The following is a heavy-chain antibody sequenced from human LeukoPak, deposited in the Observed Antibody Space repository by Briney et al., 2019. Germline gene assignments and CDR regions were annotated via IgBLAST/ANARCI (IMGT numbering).Heavy chain of an antibody. Sequence: SETLSLPCTVSGGSISSYYWRWIRQPPGKGLEGIGYIYYSGSTNYNPSLKSRVTISVDTSKNQFSLKLSSVTAADTAVYYCARVGYDYGGNPDYYYYGMDVWGQGTTVTVSS. CDR2: IYYSGST. J-gene: IGHJ6*02. D-gene: IGHD4-23*01. CDR1: GGSISSYY. V-gene: IGHV4-59*13. CDR3: ARVGYDYGGNPDYYYYGMDV.